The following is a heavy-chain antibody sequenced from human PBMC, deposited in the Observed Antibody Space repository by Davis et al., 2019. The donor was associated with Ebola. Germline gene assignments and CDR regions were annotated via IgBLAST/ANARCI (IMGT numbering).Heavy chain of an antibody. CDR3: ARGDHRKAYGSGSYLDY. V-gene: IGHV4-59*12. Sequence: PSETLSLTCTVSGGSISSYYWSWIRQPPGKGLEWVGYIYYSGSTNYNPSLKSRVTISVDKSKNQFSLKLSSVTAADTAVYYCARGDHRKAYGSGSYLDYWGQGTLVTVSS. CDR1: GGSISSYY. D-gene: IGHD3-10*01. CDR2: IYYSGST. J-gene: IGHJ4*02.